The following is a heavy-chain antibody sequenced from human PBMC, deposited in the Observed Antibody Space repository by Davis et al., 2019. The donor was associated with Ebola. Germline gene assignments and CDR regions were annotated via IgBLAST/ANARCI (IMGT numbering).Heavy chain of an antibody. CDR1: GFTFSSYA. CDR2: ISGSGGST. J-gene: IGHJ3*02. V-gene: IGHV3-23*01. D-gene: IGHD1-26*01. CDR3: AKTRSYDAFDI. Sequence: GESLKISCVASGFTFSSYAMSWVRQAPGKGLEWVSAISGSGGSTYYADSVKGRFTISRDNSKNTLYLQMNSLRAEDTAVYYCAKTRSYDAFDIWGQGTMVTVSS.